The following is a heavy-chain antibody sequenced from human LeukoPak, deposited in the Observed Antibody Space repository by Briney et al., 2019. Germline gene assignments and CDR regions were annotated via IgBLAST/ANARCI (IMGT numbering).Heavy chain of an antibody. CDR2: FDPEDGET. D-gene: IGHD2/OR15-2a*01. CDR3: ATDPPTLWARPTHTPKDWYLDL. J-gene: IGHJ2*01. CDR1: GYTLTELS. Sequence: ASVKVSCKVSGYTLTELSMHWVRQAPGKGLEWMGGFDPEDGETIYAQKFQGRVTMTEDTSTDTAYMELSSLRSEDRSVYYCATDPPTLWARPTHTPKDWYLDLWGRGTLVTVSS. V-gene: IGHV1-24*01.